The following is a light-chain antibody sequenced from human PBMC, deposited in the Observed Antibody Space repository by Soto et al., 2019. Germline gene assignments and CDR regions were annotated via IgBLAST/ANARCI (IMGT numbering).Light chain of an antibody. V-gene: IGKV1-5*01. CDR2: DAS. CDR3: QQYNSYPLT. CDR1: QSISSW. J-gene: IGKJ4*01. Sequence: DIQMTQPPSTLSASVGDIVTITCRASQSISSWLAWYQQKPGKAPKLLIYDASSFESGVPSRFSGSGSGTEFTLTISSLQPDDFATYYCQQYNSYPLTFGGGTKVDIK.